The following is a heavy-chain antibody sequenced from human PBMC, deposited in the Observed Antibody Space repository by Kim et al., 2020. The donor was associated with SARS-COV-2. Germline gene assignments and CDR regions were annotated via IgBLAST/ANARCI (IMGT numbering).Heavy chain of an antibody. J-gene: IGHJ6*02. D-gene: IGHD3-3*01. V-gene: IGHV1-69*13. Sequence: SVQVSCKASGGTFSSYAISWVRQAPGQGLEWMGGIIPIFGTANYAQKFQGRVTITADESTSTAYMELSSLRSEDTAVYYCARDDRRITIFGVVLYYGMDVWGQGTTVTVSS. CDR3: ARDDRRITIFGVVLYYGMDV. CDR2: IIPIFGTA. CDR1: GGTFSSYA.